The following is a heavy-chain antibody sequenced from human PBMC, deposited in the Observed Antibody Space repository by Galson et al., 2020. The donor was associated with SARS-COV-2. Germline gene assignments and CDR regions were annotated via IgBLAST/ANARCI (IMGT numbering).Heavy chain of an antibody. J-gene: IGHJ6*02. Sequence: QAGGSLRLSCAASGFTFSSYGMHWVRQAPGKGLEWVAVIWYDGSNKYYADSVKGRFTISRDNSKNTLYLQMNSLRAEDTAVYYCARAASVYYGMDVWGQGTTVTVSS. CDR2: IWYDGSNK. CDR1: GFTFSSYG. D-gene: IGHD5-18*01. V-gene: IGHV3-33*01. CDR3: ARAASVYYGMDV.